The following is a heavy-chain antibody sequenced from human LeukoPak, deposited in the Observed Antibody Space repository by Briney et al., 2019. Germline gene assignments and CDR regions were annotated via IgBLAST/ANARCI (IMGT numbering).Heavy chain of an antibody. V-gene: IGHV1-18*01. CDR2: ISAYNGNT. CDR1: GYTFTSYG. J-gene: IGHJ5*02. CDR3: ARDQAGDPLVPVVTFTP. Sequence: ASVKVSCKASGYTFTSYGISWVRQAPGQGLEWMGWISAYNGNTNYAQKLQGRVTMTTDTSTSTAYMELRSLRSDDTAVYYCARDQAGDPLVPVVTFTPWGQGTLVTVSS. D-gene: IGHD3-22*01.